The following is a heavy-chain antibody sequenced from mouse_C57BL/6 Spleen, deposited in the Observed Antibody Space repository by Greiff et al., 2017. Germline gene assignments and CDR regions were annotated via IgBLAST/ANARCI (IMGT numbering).Heavy chain of an antibody. CDR2: ISSGGSYT. CDR1: GFTFSSYG. J-gene: IGHJ4*01. D-gene: IGHD1-1*01. V-gene: IGHV5-6*01. Sequence: EVQLVESGGDLVKPGGSLKLSCAASGFTFSSYGMSWVRQTPDKRLEWVATISSGGSYTYYPDSVKGRFTISRDNAKNTLYLQMSSLKSEDTAMYYCARHVAAGWAMDYWGQGTSVTVSS. CDR3: ARHVAAGWAMDY.